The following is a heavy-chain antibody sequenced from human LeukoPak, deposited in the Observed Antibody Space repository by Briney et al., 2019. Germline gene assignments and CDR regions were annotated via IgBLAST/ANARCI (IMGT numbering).Heavy chain of an antibody. CDR2: INPNSGGT. CDR3: ARNPFGSAPKRYCSGGSCAREPYYYYGMDV. D-gene: IGHD2-15*01. J-gene: IGHJ6*02. Sequence: ASVKVSCKASGYTFTGYYMHWVRQAPGQGLEWMGWINPNSGGTNYAQKFQGRVTMTRDTSISTAYMELSRLRSDDTAVYYCARNPFGSAPKRYCSGGSCAREPYYYYGMDVWGQGTTVTVSS. V-gene: IGHV1-2*02. CDR1: GYTFTGYY.